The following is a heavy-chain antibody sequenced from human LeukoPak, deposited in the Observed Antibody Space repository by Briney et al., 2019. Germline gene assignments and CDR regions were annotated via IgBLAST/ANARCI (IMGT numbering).Heavy chain of an antibody. CDR3: ARLSARWELPALDAFDI. CDR1: GGTFSSYA. V-gene: IGHV1-69*13. D-gene: IGHD1-26*01. Sequence: GASVKVSCKASGGTFSSYAISWVRQAPGQGLEWMGGIIPIFGTANYAQKFQGRVTITADESTSTAYMELNSLRAEDTAVYYCARLSARWELPALDAFDIWGQGTMVTVSS. CDR2: IIPIFGTA. J-gene: IGHJ3*02.